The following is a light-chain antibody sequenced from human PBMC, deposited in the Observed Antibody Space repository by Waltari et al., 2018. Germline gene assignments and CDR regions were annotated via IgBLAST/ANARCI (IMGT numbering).Light chain of an antibody. J-gene: IGLJ1*01. CDR2: DDG. CDR3: QVWDSGSDHYV. CDR1: NIGSKN. V-gene: IGLV3-21*02. Sequence: SYVLTQPPSVSVAPGQTARISCDGNNIGSKNVHGYQQKPGQAPVLVVYDDGDRPSGIPERFSGSNSGNTATLTISRVDAGDEADYYCQVWDSGSDHYVFGTVTKVTVL.